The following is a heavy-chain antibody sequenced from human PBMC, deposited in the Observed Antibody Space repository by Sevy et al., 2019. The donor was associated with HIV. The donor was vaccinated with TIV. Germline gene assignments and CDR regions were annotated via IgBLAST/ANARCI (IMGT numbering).Heavy chain of an antibody. J-gene: IGHJ3*02. D-gene: IGHD3-16*02. Sequence: GGSLRLSCAASGFTFSSYSMKWVRQAPGKGLEWVSSISSSSSYIYYADSVKGRFTISRDNAKNSLYLQMNSLRAEDTAVYYCAREEDYDYVWGSYRRGGAFDIWGQGTMVTVSS. CDR3: AREEDYDYVWGSYRRGGAFDI. CDR1: GFTFSSYS. CDR2: ISSSSSYI. V-gene: IGHV3-21*01.